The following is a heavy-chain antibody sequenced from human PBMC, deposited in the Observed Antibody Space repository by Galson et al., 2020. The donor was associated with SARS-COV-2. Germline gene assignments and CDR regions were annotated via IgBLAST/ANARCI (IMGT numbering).Heavy chain of an antibody. D-gene: IGHD5-18*01. CDR3: ARNKQLLFDF. CDR1: GNSISSEGSY. V-gene: IGHV4-31*03. CDR2: INYSGNT. J-gene: IGHJ4*02. Sequence: SDTLSPTCTVSGNSISSEGSYWSWLRQHPGRDQEWNGYINYSGNTYYNPSLKSRIILSVDTSNNQFSLKLSSVTAADTATYFCARNKQLLFDFWGRGTLVSVTS.